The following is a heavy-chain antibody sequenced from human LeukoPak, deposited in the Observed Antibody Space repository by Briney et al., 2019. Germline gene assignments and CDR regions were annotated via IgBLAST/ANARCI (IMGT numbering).Heavy chain of an antibody. J-gene: IGHJ4*02. Sequence: GGSLRLSCAASGFTFSSYSMNWVRQAPGKGLEWVSSISSSSSYIYYADSVKGRFTISRENAKNSLSLQMNSLRAEDTAVYYCARGVAVAGNDYWGQGTLVTVSS. CDR2: ISSSSSYI. CDR1: GFTFSSYS. CDR3: ARGVAVAGNDY. V-gene: IGHV3-21*01. D-gene: IGHD6-19*01.